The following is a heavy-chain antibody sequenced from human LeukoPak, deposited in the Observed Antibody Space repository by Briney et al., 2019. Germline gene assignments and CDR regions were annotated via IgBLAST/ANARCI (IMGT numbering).Heavy chain of an antibody. CDR3: ARVGRWEVLGAYDY. J-gene: IGHJ4*02. D-gene: IGHD1-26*01. CDR2: IRNTANSYST. Sequence: GGSLRLSCAASGFTFSDNYMDWVRQAPGKGLEWFGRIRNTANSYSTAYAASVRGRFSISRDGSKNSLYLQMNSLKIEDTAVYYCARVGRWEVLGAYDYWGQGTLVTVSS. CDR1: GFTFSDNY. V-gene: IGHV3-72*01.